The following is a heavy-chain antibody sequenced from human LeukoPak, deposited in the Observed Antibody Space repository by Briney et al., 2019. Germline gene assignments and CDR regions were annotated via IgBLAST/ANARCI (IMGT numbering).Heavy chain of an antibody. J-gene: IGHJ6*02. CDR3: ARGYYYYGMDV. Sequence: PSETLSLTCTVSGGSISSHYWSWIRQPPGKGLEWIGYIYYSGSTNYNPSLKSRVTISVDTSKNQFSLKLSSVTAADTAVYYCARGYYYYGMDVWGQGTTVTVSS. CDR1: GGSISSHY. CDR2: IYYSGST. V-gene: IGHV4-59*08.